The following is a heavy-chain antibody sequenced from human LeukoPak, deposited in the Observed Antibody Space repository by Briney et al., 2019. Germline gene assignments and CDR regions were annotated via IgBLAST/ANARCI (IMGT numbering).Heavy chain of an antibody. CDR2: IYHTGYT. Sequence: PSETLSLTCNVSGYSVNTGYYWGWIRQPPGKGLEWIGSIYHTGYTYYNSSLQSRAIISVDTSKNQFSLKLRSATAADTAVYYCVRGDLVPHWGQGILVTVSS. CDR1: GYSVNTGYY. CDR3: VRGDLVPH. J-gene: IGHJ4*02. V-gene: IGHV4-38-2*02.